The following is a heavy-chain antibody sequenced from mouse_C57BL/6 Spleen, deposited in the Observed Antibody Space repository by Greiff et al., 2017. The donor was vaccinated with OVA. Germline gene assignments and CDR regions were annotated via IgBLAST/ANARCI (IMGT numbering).Heavy chain of an antibody. CDR3: ARGGDYDAYYFDY. CDR1: GYTFTSYW. J-gene: IGHJ2*01. V-gene: IGHV1-64*01. Sequence: VQLQQSGAELVKPGASVKLSCKASGYTFTSYWMHWVKQRPGQGLEWIGMIHPNSGSTNYNEKFKSKATLTVDKSSSTAYMQLSSLTSEDSAVYYCARGGDYDAYYFDYWGQGTTRTVSS. CDR2: IHPNSGST. D-gene: IGHD2-4*01.